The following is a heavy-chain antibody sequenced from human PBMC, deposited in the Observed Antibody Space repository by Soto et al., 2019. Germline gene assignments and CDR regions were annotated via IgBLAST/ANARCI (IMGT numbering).Heavy chain of an antibody. CDR1: GFSVSSNS. V-gene: IGHV3-23*04. CDR3: AKDRGITLVVVTVLLDY. D-gene: IGHD3-22*01. J-gene: IGHJ4*02. CDR2: ITGTGGST. Sequence: EVQLVESGGGLIQPGGSLRLSCAASGFSVSSNSMSWVRQAPGKGLEWVSGITGTGGSTYYGDSVKGRFTISRDNSKNTLYLQMNSLRAEDTAVYYCAKDRGITLVVVTVLLDYWGQGTLVTVSS.